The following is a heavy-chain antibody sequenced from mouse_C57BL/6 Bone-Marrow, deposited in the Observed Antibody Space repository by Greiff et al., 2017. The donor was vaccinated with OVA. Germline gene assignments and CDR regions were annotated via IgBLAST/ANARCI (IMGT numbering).Heavy chain of an antibody. CDR2: INPSTGGT. Sequence: VQLKESGPELVKPGASVKISCKASGYSFTGYYMNWVKQSPEKSLEWIGEINPSTGGTTYNQKFKAKATLTVDKSSSTAYMQLKSLTSEDSAVYYCARGQLSRFAYWGQGTLVTVSA. V-gene: IGHV1-42*01. CDR3: ARGQLSRFAY. CDR1: GYSFTGYY. J-gene: IGHJ3*01. D-gene: IGHD3-3*01.